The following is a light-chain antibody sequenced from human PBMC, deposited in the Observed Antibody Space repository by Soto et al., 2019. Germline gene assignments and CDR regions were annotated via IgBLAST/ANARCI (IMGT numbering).Light chain of an antibody. V-gene: IGLV2-14*03. CDR1: SSDVGGYNY. CDR2: DVS. CDR3: ISYTISGTLV. J-gene: IGLJ7*01. Sequence: QYALTQPASVSGSPGQSITISCTGTSSDVGGYNYVSWYQQHPGKAPKLMIYDVSYRPSGVSNRFSASKSGNTASLTISGLQAGDEADYYCISYTISGTLVFGGGTQLTVL.